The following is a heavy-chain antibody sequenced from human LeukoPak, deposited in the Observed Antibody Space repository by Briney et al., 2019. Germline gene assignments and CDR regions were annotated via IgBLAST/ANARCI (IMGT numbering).Heavy chain of an antibody. Sequence: PGGSLRPSCAASGFTFSAFWMSWVRQAPGKGLEWVANIKQDGSETHYVDSVRGRFTISRDNAKNSLYLQMNSLRAEDTAVYYCAPSGAYSNFDHWGQGTLVTVSS. V-gene: IGHV3-7*01. J-gene: IGHJ4*02. CDR1: GFTFSAFW. CDR3: APSGAYSNFDH. D-gene: IGHD4-11*01. CDR2: IKQDGSET.